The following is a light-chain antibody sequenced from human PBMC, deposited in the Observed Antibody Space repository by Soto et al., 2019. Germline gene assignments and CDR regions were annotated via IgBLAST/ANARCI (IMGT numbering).Light chain of an antibody. J-gene: IGKJ1*01. CDR1: QGISSY. CDR3: LQYNSYLWT. CDR2: AAS. Sequence: AIRMTQSPSSFSASTGDRVTITCRASQGISSYLAWYQQKPGKAPKRLIYAASSLQSGVPSRFSGSGSGTEFTLIISSLQPEDFATYYCLQYNSYLWTFGQGTKVDIK. V-gene: IGKV1-8*01.